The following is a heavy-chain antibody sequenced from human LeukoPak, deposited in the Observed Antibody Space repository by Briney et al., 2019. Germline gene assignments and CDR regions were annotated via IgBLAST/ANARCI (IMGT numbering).Heavy chain of an antibody. CDR2: IKQDGSEK. D-gene: IGHD3-22*01. J-gene: IGHJ4*02. V-gene: IGHV3-7*01. CDR3: ASDSSGYFRSAPGGY. Sequence: PSETLSLTCAVSGGSFSGYYWSWVRQAPGKGLEWVANIKQDGSEKYYVDSVKGRFTISRDNAKNSLYLQMNSLRAEDTAVYYCASDSSGYFRSAPGGYWGQGTLVTVSS. CDR1: GGSFSGYY.